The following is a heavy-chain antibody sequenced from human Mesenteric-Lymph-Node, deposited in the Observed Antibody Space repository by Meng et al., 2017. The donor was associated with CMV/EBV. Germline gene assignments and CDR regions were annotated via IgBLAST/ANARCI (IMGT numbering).Heavy chain of an antibody. D-gene: IGHD2-2*01. V-gene: IGHV3-30*04. J-gene: IGHJ5*02. CDR3: ASGYSSTSPNWFDP. CDR1: GFTFSSYA. Sequence: GESLKISCAASGFTFSSYAMHWVRQAPGKGLEWVAVISYDGSNKYYADSVKGRFTISRDNANNSLYLQMNSLRVEDTAVYYCASGYSSTSPNWFDPWGQGTLVTVSS. CDR2: ISYDGSNK.